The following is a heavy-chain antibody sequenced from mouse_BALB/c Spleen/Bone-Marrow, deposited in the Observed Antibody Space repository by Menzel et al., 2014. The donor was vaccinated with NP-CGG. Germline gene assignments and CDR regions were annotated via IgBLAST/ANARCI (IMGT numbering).Heavy chain of an antibody. Sequence: VQLQQSGAELVKPGASVKSSCTVSGFNIKDIYMHWVKQRPEQGLEWTGRIDPANGNTKYDPKFQGKATITADTSSNTAYLQHSSLTSEDTAVYYCARGGNYCYYWGQGATLTVSS. V-gene: IGHV14-3*02. CDR3: ARGGNYCYY. D-gene: IGHD2-1*01. J-gene: IGHJ2*01. CDR1: GFNIKDIY. CDR2: IDPANGNT.